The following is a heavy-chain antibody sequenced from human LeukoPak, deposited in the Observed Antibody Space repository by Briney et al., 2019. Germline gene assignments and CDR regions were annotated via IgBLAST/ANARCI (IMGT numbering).Heavy chain of an antibody. CDR3: AKTYFGSGRRDDVFDV. CDR2: IRYDGGNK. V-gene: IGHV3-30*02. CDR1: GFTFSSYG. J-gene: IGHJ3*01. Sequence: TGGSLRLSCAASGFTFSSYGMQWVRQAPGKGLEWVALIRYDGGNKNYVDSVKGRFTISRDNSKNTVYLQMNSLRAEDTAVYYCAKTYFGSGRRDDVFDVWGQGTMVTVSS. D-gene: IGHD3-10*01.